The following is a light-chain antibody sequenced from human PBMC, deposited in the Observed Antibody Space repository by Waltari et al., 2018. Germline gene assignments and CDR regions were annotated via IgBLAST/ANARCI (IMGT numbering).Light chain of an antibody. CDR2: DAS. CDR3: QQRSNWTPHT. Sequence: EIVLTQSPATLSLSPGETATASCRASQSVGTYLAWYQQKPGQAPRLLIYDASNRATGIPARFRGSGSGTDFALTISNLEAEAFAVYYCQQRSNWTPHTFGQGARLEIK. CDR1: QSVGTY. J-gene: IGKJ2*01. V-gene: IGKV3-11*01.